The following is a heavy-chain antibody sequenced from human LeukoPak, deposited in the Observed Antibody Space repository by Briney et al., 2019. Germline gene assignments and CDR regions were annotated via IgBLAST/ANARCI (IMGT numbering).Heavy chain of an antibody. J-gene: IGHJ4*02. CDR3: ARACSGGSCYSIAFGDPPLDY. Sequence: ASVEVSCKASGYTFTSYAMNWVRQAPGQGLEWMGWINTNTGNPTYAQGFTGRFVFSLDTSVSTAYLQISSLKAEDTAVYYCARACSGGSCYSIAFGDPPLDYWGQGTLVTVSS. V-gene: IGHV7-4-1*02. CDR2: INTNTGNP. D-gene: IGHD2-15*01. CDR1: GYTFTSYA.